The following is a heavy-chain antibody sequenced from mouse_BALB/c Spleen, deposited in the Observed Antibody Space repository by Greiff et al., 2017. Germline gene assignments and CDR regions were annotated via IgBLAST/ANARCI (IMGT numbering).Heavy chain of an antibody. CDR2: IDPANGNT. J-gene: IGHJ2*01. CDR3: ARVVGRDVFDY. V-gene: IGHV14-3*02. D-gene: IGHD4-1*01. CDR1: GYTFTDYW. Sequence: EVQLQQPGAELVMPGASVKMSCKASGYTFTDYWMHWVKQRPEQGLEWIGRIDPANGNTKYDPKFQGKATITADTSSNTAYLQLSSLTSEDTAVYYCARVVGRDVFDYWGQGTTLAVAS.